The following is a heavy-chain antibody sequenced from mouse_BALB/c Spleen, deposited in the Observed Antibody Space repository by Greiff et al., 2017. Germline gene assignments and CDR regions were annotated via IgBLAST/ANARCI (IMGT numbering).Heavy chain of an antibody. CDR3: STHPTGTGAMDY. CDR1: GYSFTGYT. V-gene: IGHV1-18*01. J-gene: IGHJ4*01. Sequence: VQLQQSGPELVKPGASMKISCKASGYSFTGYTMNWVKQSHGKNLEWIGLINPYNGGTSYNQKFKGKATLTVDKSSSTAYMELLSLTAEDSAVYYCSTHPTGTGAMDYWGQGTSVTVSS. CDR2: INPYNGGT. D-gene: IGHD4-1*02.